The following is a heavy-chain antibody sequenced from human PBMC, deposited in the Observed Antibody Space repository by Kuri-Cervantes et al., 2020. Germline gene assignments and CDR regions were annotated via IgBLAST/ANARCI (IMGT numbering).Heavy chain of an antibody. J-gene: IGHJ5*02. CDR3: AREGMLWFGEQGWFDP. D-gene: IGHD3-10*01. CDR1: GFTFSTYS. CDR2: IKQDGSEK. Sequence: GGSLRLSCAASGFTFSTYSMNWVRQAPGKGLEWVANIKQDGSEKYYVDSVKGRFTISRDNAKNSLYLQMNSLRAEDTAVYYCAREGMLWFGEQGWFDPWGQGTLVTVSS. V-gene: IGHV3-7*01.